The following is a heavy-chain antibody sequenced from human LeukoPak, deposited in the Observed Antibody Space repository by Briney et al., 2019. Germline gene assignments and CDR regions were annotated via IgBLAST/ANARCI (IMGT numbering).Heavy chain of an antibody. V-gene: IGHV3-23*01. CDR2: ITGGGSGI. Sequence: SGGSLRLSCAASGFTFSNYAMSWVRQAPGKGLEWVSAITGGGSGIYYADSMKSRFTISGDNSKNTLYLQINSLRAEDTAVYYCAKWGDYDVLTGYYVSDYWGQGTLVTVSS. CDR1: GFTFSNYA. J-gene: IGHJ4*02. D-gene: IGHD3-9*01. CDR3: AKWGDYDVLTGYYVSDY.